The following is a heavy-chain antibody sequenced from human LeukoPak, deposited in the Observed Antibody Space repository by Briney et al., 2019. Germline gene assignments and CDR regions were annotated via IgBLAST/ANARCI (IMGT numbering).Heavy chain of an antibody. D-gene: IGHD2-2*01. V-gene: IGHV4-34*01. J-gene: IGHJ6*02. CDR2: INHSGST. Sequence: SETLSLTCAVYGGSFSGYYWSWIRQPPGKGLEWIGEINHSGSTNYHPSLKSRVTISVDTSKNQFSLKLSSVTAADTAVYYCARAGVVPAASRWGMDVWGQGTTVTVSS. CDR1: GGSFSGYY. CDR3: ARAGVVPAASRWGMDV.